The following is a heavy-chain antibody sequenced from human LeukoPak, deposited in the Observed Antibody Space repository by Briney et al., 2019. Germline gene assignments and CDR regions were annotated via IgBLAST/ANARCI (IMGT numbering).Heavy chain of an antibody. J-gene: IGHJ4*02. CDR3: APGIAVAGGFDY. D-gene: IGHD6-19*01. CDR1: GGTFISYA. Sequence: SVKVSCKASGGTFISYAISWVRQAPGQGLEWMGGIIPIFGTANYAQKFQGRVTITADESTGTAYMELSSLRSEDTAVYYCAPGIAVAGGFDYWGQGTLVTVSS. V-gene: IGHV1-69*13. CDR2: IIPIFGTA.